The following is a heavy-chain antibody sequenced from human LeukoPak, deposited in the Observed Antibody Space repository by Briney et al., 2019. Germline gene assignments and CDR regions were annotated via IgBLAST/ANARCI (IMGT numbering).Heavy chain of an antibody. Sequence: PGGSLRLSCATSGLTFSSYAMHSGRQAPGRVLEYVSAISNGGGRTKYANSVKGRFTISRDNSKNTLYLQMGSLRAEDMAVYYCARPYYDIWSAYVYWGQGTLVTVSS. CDR3: ARPYYDIWSAYVY. CDR1: GLTFSSYA. CDR2: ISNGGGRT. D-gene: IGHD3-3*01. J-gene: IGHJ4*02. V-gene: IGHV3-64*01.